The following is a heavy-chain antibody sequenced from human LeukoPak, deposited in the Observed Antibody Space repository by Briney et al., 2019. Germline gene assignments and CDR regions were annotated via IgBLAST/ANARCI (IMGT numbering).Heavy chain of an antibody. D-gene: IGHD4-11*01. Sequence: GGSLRLSCAASGFTFGSYGMHWVRQAPGKGLEWVAVISYDGSNKYYADSVKGRFTISRDNSKNTLYLQMNSLRAEDTAVYYCAKDDLRGAMTTVTTLGYWGQGTLVTVSS. V-gene: IGHV3-30*18. CDR1: GFTFGSYG. CDR3: AKDDLRGAMTTVTTLGY. CDR2: ISYDGSNK. J-gene: IGHJ4*02.